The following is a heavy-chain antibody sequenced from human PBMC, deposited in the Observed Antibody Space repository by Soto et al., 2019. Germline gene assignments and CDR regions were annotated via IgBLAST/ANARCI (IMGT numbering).Heavy chain of an antibody. CDR3: ARHTGGGIVVVTATHDAFDI. V-gene: IGHV5-10-1*03. J-gene: IGHJ3*02. CDR1: GYSFTSYW. Sequence: EVQLVQSGAEVKKPGESLRISCKGSGYSFTSYWISWVRQMPGKGLEWMGRIDPSDSYTNYSPSFQGHVTISADKSISTAYLQWSSLKASDTAMYYCARHTGGGIVVVTATHDAFDIWGQGTMVTVSS. CDR2: IDPSDSYT. D-gene: IGHD2-21*02.